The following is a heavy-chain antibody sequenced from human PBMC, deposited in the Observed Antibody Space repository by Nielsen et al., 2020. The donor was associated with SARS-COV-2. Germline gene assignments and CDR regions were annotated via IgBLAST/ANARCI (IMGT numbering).Heavy chain of an antibody. CDR1: GYTLTELS. V-gene: IGHV1-24*01. D-gene: IGHD3-10*01. Sequence: ASVKVSCKVSGYTLTELSMHWVRQAPGKGLEWMGGFDPEDGETIYAQKFQGRVTMTEDTSTDTAYMELSSLRSEDTAVYYCARCQYGSGSYPLTYYYYDMDVWGQGTTVTVSS. CDR2: FDPEDGET. J-gene: IGHJ6*02. CDR3: ARCQYGSGSYPLTYYYYDMDV.